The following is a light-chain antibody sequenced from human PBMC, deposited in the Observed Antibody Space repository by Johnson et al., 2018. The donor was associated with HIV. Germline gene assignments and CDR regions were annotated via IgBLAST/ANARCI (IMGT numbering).Light chain of an antibody. J-gene: IGLJ1*01. Sequence: HSVLTQPPSVSAAPGQKVTISCSGSSSNIGNNYVSWYQQLPGTAPKLLIYENNKRPSGIPDRFSGSKSGTSATLGITGLQTGDEARYYCGTWDCGLSAGGVFGTGTNVTFL. CDR3: GTWDCGLSAGGV. V-gene: IGLV1-51*02. CDR1: SSNIGNNY. CDR2: ENN.